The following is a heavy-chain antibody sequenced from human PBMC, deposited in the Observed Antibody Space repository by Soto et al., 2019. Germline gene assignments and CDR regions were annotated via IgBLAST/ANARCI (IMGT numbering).Heavy chain of an antibody. CDR2: VSYDGSNK. CDR3: AKDRGRYCSGARCYLFDS. CDR1: GVTFNTYA. D-gene: IGHD2-15*01. J-gene: IGHJ4*02. V-gene: IGHV3-30*04. Sequence: QVQLVQSGGGVVQPGRSLTLSCAASGVTFNTYAMHWVRQAPGKGLEWVAIVSYDGSNKYYADSVKGRFTISRDNSKSTLYLQINSVRAEDTAVYYCAKDRGRYCSGARCYLFDSWGQGTLVTFAS.